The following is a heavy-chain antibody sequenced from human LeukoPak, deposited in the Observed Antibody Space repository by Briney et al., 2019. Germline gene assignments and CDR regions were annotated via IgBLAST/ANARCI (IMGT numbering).Heavy chain of an antibody. CDR1: GFTFSSYA. V-gene: IGHV3-64*01. CDR2: ISSNGGST. D-gene: IGHD3-10*01. J-gene: IGHJ4*02. Sequence: PGGSLGLSCAASGFTFSSYAMHWVRQAPGKGLEYVSVISSNGGSTYYANSVKGRFTISRDNSKNTLYLQMGSLRAEDMAVYYCARGGLLWFGELSGYWGQGTLVPVSS. CDR3: ARGGLLWFGELSGY.